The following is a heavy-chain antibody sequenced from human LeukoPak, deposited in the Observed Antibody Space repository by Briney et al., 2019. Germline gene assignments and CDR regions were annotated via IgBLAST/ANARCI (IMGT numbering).Heavy chain of an antibody. CDR3: ARVRDYDFWSGPDAYYFDH. D-gene: IGHD3-3*01. V-gene: IGHV4-59*01. J-gene: IGHJ4*02. Sequence: PSETLSLTCTVSGGSISSYYWSWIRQPPGKGLEWIGYIYYSGSTNYNPSLKSRVTISVDTSKNQFSLKLSSVTAADTAVYYCARVRDYDFWSGPDAYYFDHWGQGTLVTVSS. CDR1: GGSISSYY. CDR2: IYYSGST.